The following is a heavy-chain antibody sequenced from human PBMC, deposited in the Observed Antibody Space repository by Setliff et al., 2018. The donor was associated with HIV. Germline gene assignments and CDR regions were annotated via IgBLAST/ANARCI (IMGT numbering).Heavy chain of an antibody. D-gene: IGHD4-17*01. V-gene: IGHV5-51*01. CDR1: GYRFTSYW. CDR2: IYPGDSDT. Sequence: GESLKISCKGSGYRFTSYWIGWVRQMPGKGLEWMGIIYPGDSDTRYSPSFQGQVTISADKSISTAYVQWSSLKASDTAMYYCATWTRAETSENFQHWGQGTLVTVSS. J-gene: IGHJ1*01. CDR3: ATWTRAETSENFQH.